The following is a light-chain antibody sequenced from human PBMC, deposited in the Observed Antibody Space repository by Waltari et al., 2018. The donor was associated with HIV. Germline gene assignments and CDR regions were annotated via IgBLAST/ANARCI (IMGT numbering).Light chain of an antibody. Sequence: QSALTQPRSVSGSPGQSVTIPCTGPSSDVGDYHSVSWYQQHPGKAPKLMIYDVSKWPSGVPDRFSGSKSGNTASLTISGLQAEDEADYYCCSYAGTYTYVFGTGTKVTVL. CDR3: CSYAGTYTYV. CDR2: DVS. J-gene: IGLJ1*01. V-gene: IGLV2-11*01. CDR1: SSDVGDYHS.